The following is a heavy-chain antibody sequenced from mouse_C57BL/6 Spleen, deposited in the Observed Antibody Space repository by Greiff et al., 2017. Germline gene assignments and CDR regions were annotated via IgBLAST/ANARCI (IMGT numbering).Heavy chain of an antibody. J-gene: IGHJ4*01. V-gene: IGHV1-55*01. D-gene: IGHD1-1*01. CDR3: AREVLRYYAMDY. CDR2: IYPGSGST. CDR1: GYTFTSYW. Sequence: VKLVESGPELVKPGASVKMSCKASGYTFTSYWITWVKQRPGQGLEWIGDIYPGSGSTNYNEKFKSKATLTVDTSSSTAYMQLSRLTSEDSAVYYCAREVLRYYAMDYWGQGTSVTVSS.